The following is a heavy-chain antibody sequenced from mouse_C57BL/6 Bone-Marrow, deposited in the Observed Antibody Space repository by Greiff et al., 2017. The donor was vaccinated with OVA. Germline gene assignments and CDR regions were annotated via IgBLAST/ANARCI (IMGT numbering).Heavy chain of an antibody. CDR3: ARGTVVSSFDY. J-gene: IGHJ2*01. CDR1: GYTFTSYW. CDR2: IDPNSGGT. Sequence: QVQLKQPGAELVKPGASVKLSCKASGYTFTSYWMHWVKQRPGRGLEWIGRIDPNSGGTTYNEKFKSKATLTVDKSSSTAYMQLHSLTSEDAAVYYSARGTVVSSFDYWGQGTTLTVSS. D-gene: IGHD1-1*01. V-gene: IGHV1-72*01.